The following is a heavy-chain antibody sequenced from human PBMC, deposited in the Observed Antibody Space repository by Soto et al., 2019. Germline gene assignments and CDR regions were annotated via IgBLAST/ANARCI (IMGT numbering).Heavy chain of an antibody. V-gene: IGHV4-39*01. CDR2: IYYRGNA. D-gene: IGHD3-9*01. J-gene: IGHJ4*02. CDR3: ARLEGLATISYYFDF. CDR1: DDSINSDKYY. Sequence: PSETLSLTCSVSDDSINSDKYYWGWIRQPPGKGLEWIGSIYYRGNAYYNPSLQTRVTISLDKSKSQFSLRLNSVTAADSAVYFCARLEGLATISYYFDFWGPGALVTVSS.